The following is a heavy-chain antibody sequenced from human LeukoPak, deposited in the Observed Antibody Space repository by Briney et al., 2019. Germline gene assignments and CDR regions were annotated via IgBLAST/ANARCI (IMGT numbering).Heavy chain of an antibody. V-gene: IGHV4-34*01. D-gene: IGHD6-25*01. CDR1: GGSFSGYY. CDR3: AREGGLFLYSSGPIDAFDI. Sequence: SETLSLSCAVSGGSFSGYYWSWIRQPPGKGLEWIGEINHGGSTNYNPSPKSRVTISVDTSKNQFSLKLSFVTARDTAVYYCAREGGLFLYSSGPIDAFDIWGKGTMVTASS. J-gene: IGHJ3*02. CDR2: INHGGST.